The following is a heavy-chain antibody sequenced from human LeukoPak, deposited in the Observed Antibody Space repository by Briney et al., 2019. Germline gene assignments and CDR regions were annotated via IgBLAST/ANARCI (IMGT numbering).Heavy chain of an antibody. CDR2: IIPIFGAA. CDR1: GGTFNSYA. CDR3: ARATRYCSGISCYESYFDF. V-gene: IGHV1-69*13. Sequence: ASVKVSCKASGGTFNSYAFTWVRQAPGQGLEWMGGIIPIFGAANYAQNFQGRVTITADESTSTAYMELSSLRSEDTAVYYCARATRYCSGISCYESYFDFWGQGTLVTVSS. J-gene: IGHJ4*02. D-gene: IGHD2-15*01.